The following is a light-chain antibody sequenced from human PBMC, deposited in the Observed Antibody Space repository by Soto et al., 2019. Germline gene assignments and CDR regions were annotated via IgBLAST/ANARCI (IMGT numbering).Light chain of an antibody. J-gene: IGLJ2*01. CDR3: LVHYTGADAI. CDR2: DTN. Sequence: QAVVTQEPSLTVSPGGTVTLTCGSTPGAVTSGHYPYWFQQKPGQAPRTLIYDTNNKYSWTPARFSVSLLGGKAALTLSGAHPEDEAEYYCLVHYTGADAIFGGGTKLTVL. CDR1: PGAVTSGHY. V-gene: IGLV7-46*01.